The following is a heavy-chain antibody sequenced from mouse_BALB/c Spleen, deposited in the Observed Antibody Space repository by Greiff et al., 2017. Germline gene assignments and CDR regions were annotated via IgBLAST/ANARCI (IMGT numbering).Heavy chain of an antibody. V-gene: IGHV1-15*01. Sequence: VQLQQSGAELVRPGASVTLSCKASGYTFTDYEMHWVKQTPVHGLEWIGAIDPETGGTAYNQKFKGKATLTADKSSSTAYMELRSLTSEDSAVYYCTRPTYRYEGAMDYWGQGTSVTVSS. CDR3: TRPTYRYEGAMDY. CDR2: IDPETGGT. J-gene: IGHJ4*01. CDR1: GYTFTDYE. D-gene: IGHD2-14*01.